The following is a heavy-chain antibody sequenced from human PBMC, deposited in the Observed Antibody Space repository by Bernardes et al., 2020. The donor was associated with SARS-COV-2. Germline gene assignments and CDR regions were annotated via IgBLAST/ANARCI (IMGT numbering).Heavy chain of an antibody. Sequence: SETLSLTCAVYGGSFSAYSWNWIRQPPGKGLEWIGEMNHSGGTNYNPSLKSRVTILVDTSKNQFSLKLRSVTAADTAVYYCARGRSNYYYYALDVWGQGTTVTVSS. J-gene: IGHJ6*02. CDR1: GGSFSAYS. CDR2: MNHSGGT. V-gene: IGHV4-34*01. CDR3: ARGRSNYYYYALDV.